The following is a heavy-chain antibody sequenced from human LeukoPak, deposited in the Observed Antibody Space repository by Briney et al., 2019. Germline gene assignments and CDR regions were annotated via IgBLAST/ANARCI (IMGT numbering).Heavy chain of an antibody. D-gene: IGHD1-26*01. J-gene: IGHJ6*03. CDR3: ARVPYSGYYYYMDV. CDR1: GYTFTSYD. Sequence: ASVRVSCKASGYTFTSYDINWVRQAPGQGLEWMGWMNPNSGNTGYAQKFQGRVTMTRNTSISTAYMELSSLRSEDTAVYYCARVPYSGYYYYMDVWGKGTTVTISS. V-gene: IGHV1-8*01. CDR2: MNPNSGNT.